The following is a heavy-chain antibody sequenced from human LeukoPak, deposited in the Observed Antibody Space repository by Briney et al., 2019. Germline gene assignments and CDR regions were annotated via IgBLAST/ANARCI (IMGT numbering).Heavy chain of an antibody. CDR2: IDSTSTYI. Sequence: GGSLRLSCSTTGFTIWRSYMSWVRQAPGKGLEWVAFIDSTSTYIHYADSVKGRFTISRDNAKNSLYLQMNSLRVEDTGVYYCAEGSGGPGYWGQGTLVTVSS. CDR1: GFTIWRSY. D-gene: IGHD1-26*01. V-gene: IGHV3-21*01. J-gene: IGHJ4*02. CDR3: AEGSGGPGY.